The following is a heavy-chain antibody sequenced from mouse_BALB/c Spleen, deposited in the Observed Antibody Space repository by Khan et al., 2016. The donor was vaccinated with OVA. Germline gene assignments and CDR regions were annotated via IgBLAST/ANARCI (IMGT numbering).Heavy chain of an antibody. CDR2: INTYTGEP. J-gene: IGHJ4*01. D-gene: IGHD2-10*01. CDR1: GYTFTNFG. V-gene: IGHV9-3-1*01. Sequence: VQLVESGPELRKPGETVKISCKASGYTFTNFGMNWVKQAPGKGLKWMGWINTYTGEPTYADDFKGRFDFSLENSATTPSLQINNLQNEDTGTYCSSRPPYFSYVMVYWGQGTSVTVSS. CDR3: SRPPYFSYVMVY.